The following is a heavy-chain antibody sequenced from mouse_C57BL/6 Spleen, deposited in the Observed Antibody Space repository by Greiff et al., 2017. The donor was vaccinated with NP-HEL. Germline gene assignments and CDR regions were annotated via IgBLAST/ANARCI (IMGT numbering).Heavy chain of an antibody. CDR2: INPYNGGT. CDR3: ARGNYDGYLAWFAY. J-gene: IGHJ3*01. D-gene: IGHD2-3*01. V-gene: IGHV1-19*01. CDR1: GYTFTDYY. Sequence: VQLQQSGPVLVKPGASVKMSCKASGYTFTDYYMNWVKQSHGKSLEWIGVINPYNGGTSYNQKFKGKATLTVDKSSSTAYMELNSLTSEDSAVYYCARGNYDGYLAWFAYWGQGTLVTVSA.